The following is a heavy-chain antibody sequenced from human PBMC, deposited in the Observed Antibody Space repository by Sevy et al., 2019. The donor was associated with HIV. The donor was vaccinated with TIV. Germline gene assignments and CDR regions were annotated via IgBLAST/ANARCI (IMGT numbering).Heavy chain of an antibody. Sequence: GESLKISCAASGFTFSSYWMNWVRQAPGKGLEWVANIKEDGSDKYYVDSVKGRFTISRDNAQNSLYLEMNSLRAEDTVVYYCARWDVWGKGTTVTVSS. CDR2: IKEDGSDK. CDR1: GFTFSSYW. V-gene: IGHV3-7*01. CDR3: ARWDV. J-gene: IGHJ6*04.